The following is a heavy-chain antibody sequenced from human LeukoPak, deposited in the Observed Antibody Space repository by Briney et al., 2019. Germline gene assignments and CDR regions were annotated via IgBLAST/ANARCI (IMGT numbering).Heavy chain of an antibody. CDR3: AGQFDSSGSYFX. D-gene: IGHD3-22*01. CDR2: IYHSGST. Sequence: SETLSLTCTVSGSGYSISGGFYWGWIRQPPGKGLEWIGSIYHSGSTYYNPSLKSRATISVDTSKNQFSLKLKFVTAADTAVYYCAGQFDSSGSYFXWGQXTLVTV. V-gene: IGHV4-38-2*02. J-gene: IGHJ1*01. CDR1: GSGYSISGGFY.